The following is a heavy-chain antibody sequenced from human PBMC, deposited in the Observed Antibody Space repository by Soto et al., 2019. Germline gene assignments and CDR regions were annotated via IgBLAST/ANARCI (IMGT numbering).Heavy chain of an antibody. CDR1: GYSVSSGFY. D-gene: IGHD3-3*02. J-gene: IGHJ5*02. CDR2: IYRSGNT. CDR3: ARGPPIVASPTSFYNWFEP. Sequence: PSETLSLTCTVSGYSVSSGFYWGWIRHPPGKGLEWIGSIYRSGNTYYNPSLKSRVATSIDPSKNHFSLKMNSVTAAETAVYYCARGPPIVASPTSFYNWFEPWGQGTRVTVPQ. V-gene: IGHV4-38-2*02.